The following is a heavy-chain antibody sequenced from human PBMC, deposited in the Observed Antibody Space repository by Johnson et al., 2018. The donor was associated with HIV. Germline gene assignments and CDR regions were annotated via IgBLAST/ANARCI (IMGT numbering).Heavy chain of an antibody. Sequence: QVQLVESGGGLVKPGGSLRLSCAASGFTFSDYYMSWIRQGTGKGLEWVSYISSSGNTIYYADSVKGRFTISRDHSKNTLYLQMNSLRAEDTAVYYCARDSTPWGGDHVGYAFDIWGRGTMVTVSS. CDR1: GFTFSDYY. CDR2: ISSSGNTI. CDR3: ARDSTPWGGDHVGYAFDI. V-gene: IGHV3-11*04. D-gene: IGHD4-17*01. J-gene: IGHJ3*02.